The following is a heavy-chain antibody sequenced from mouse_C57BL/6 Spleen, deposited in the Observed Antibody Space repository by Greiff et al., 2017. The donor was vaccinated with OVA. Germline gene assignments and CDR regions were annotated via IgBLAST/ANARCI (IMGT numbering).Heavy chain of an antibody. V-gene: IGHV1-26*01. J-gene: IGHJ3*01. D-gene: IGHD1-1*01. CDR2: INPNNGGT. Sequence: EVQLQQSGPELVKPGASVKISCKASGYTFTDYYMNWVKQSHGKSLEWIGDINPNNGGTSYNQKFKGKATLTVDKSSSTAYMELRSLTSEDSAVYYCARKIYYYGSSYEGFAYWGQGTLVTVSA. CDR1: GYTFTDYY. CDR3: ARKIYYYGSSYEGFAY.